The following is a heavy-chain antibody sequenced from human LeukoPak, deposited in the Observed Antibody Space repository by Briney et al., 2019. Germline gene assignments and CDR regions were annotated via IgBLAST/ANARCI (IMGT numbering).Heavy chain of an antibody. V-gene: IGHV4-34*01. Sequence: PGGSLRLSCAASGFTFNNYAMNWVRQAPGKGLEWIGEINHSGSTNYNPSLKSRVTISVDTSKNQFSLKLSSVTAADTAVYYCARRGKRGSGTILNWFDPWGQGTLVTVSS. CDR2: INHSGST. CDR1: GFTFNNYA. D-gene: IGHD3-10*01. J-gene: IGHJ5*02. CDR3: ARRGKRGSGTILNWFDP.